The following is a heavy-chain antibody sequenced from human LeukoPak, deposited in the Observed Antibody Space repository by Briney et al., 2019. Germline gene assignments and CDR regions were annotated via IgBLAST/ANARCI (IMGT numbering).Heavy chain of an antibody. V-gene: IGHV3-23*01. CDR3: AKDKWFGELLSSPFDY. D-gene: IGHD3-10*01. Sequence: GGSLRLSCAASGFTFSSYGMSWVRQAPGKGLEWVSAISGSGGSTYYADSVKGRFTISRDNSKNTLYLQMNSLRAEDTAVYYCAKDKWFGELLSSPFDYWGQGTLVTVSS. J-gene: IGHJ4*02. CDR1: GFTFSSYG. CDR2: ISGSGGST.